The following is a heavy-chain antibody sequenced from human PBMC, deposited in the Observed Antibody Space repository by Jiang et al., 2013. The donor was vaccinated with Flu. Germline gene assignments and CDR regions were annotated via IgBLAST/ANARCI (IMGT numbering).Heavy chain of an antibody. CDR3: ARDAAPYCGGGSCYGFFDL. V-gene: IGHV1-18*04. D-gene: IGHD2-15*01. CDR2: ISVYSGDT. Sequence: YGITWVRQAPGQGLELMGWISVYSGDTNSGQKFPDRVTIITDRSTSTVYMELRNLRSDDTGVYYCARDAAPYCGGGSCYGFFDLWGQGTLVTVSS. CDR1: YG. J-gene: IGHJ4*02.